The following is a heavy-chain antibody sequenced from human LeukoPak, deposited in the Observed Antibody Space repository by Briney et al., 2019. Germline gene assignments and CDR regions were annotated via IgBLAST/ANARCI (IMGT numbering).Heavy chain of an antibody. J-gene: IGHJ4*02. CDR2: IRYDGGDK. D-gene: IGHD3-10*01. Sequence: GGSLRLSCAASGFTFTNYGMHWVRQAPGKGLGWVAFIRYDGGDKSYGDSVKGRFTISRDNSKNTVYLQMNSLRAEDAAAYYCAKGGGSPYYFDYWGQGTLVTVSS. CDR1: GFTFTNYG. CDR3: AKGGGSPYYFDY. V-gene: IGHV3-30*02.